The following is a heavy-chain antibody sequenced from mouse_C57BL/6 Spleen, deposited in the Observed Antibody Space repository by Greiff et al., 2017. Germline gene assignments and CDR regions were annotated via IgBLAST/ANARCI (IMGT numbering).Heavy chain of an antibody. CDR1: GYAFSSSW. D-gene: IGHD1-1*01. CDR3: ARYLTTVAYYFDY. J-gene: IGHJ2*01. V-gene: IGHV1-82*01. Sequence: QVQLQQSGPELVKPGASVKISCKASGYAFSSSWMNWVKQRPGKGLEWIGRIYPGDGDTNYNGKLKGKATLTADKSSSTAYMQLSSLTSEDSAVYFCARYLTTVAYYFDYWGQGTTLTVSS. CDR2: IYPGDGDT.